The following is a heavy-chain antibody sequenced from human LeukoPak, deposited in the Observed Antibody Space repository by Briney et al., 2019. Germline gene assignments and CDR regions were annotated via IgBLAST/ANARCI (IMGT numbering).Heavy chain of an antibody. CDR1: GFTFSSNW. CDR2: IRQDGSDE. J-gene: IGHJ4*02. D-gene: IGHD2-15*01. V-gene: IGHV3-7*01. Sequence: GGSLRLSCAASGFTFSSNWMSWVRQAPGKGLEWVANIRQDGSDEYYMDSVKGRFTISRDNAKNSLSLQMNSLRVEDTAVYYCARDRDCGDGGCYPHFDYWGQGVRVTVSS. CDR3: ARDRDCGDGGCYPHFDY.